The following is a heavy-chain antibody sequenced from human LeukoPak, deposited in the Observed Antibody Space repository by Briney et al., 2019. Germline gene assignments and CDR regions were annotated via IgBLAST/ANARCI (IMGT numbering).Heavy chain of an antibody. CDR1: GFTFSSYT. Sequence: PGGSLRLSCAASGFTFSSYTMNWVRQAPGMGLEWVSSISSSGSNIYYADSVRGRVTISRDNGKNSLYLHMHSLGAEDTAVYYCATDLGHSIHYFVSWGQGTLVTVSS. J-gene: IGHJ4*02. D-gene: IGHD2-21*01. V-gene: IGHV3-21*01. CDR2: ISSSGSNI. CDR3: ATDLGHSIHYFVS.